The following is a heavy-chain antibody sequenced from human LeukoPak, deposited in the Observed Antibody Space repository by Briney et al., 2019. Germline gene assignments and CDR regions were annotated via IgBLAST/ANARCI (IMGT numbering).Heavy chain of an antibody. CDR2: IRYDGSNK. D-gene: IGHD5-18*01. V-gene: IGHV3-30*02. CDR3: AKDLGREVIQLWGFDY. J-gene: IGHJ4*02. Sequence: GGSLRLSCAASGFTFSSYGMHWVRQAPGKGLEWVAFIRYDGSNKYYADSVKGRFTISRDNSKNTLYPQMNSLRAEDTAVYYCAKDLGREVIQLWGFDYWGQGTLVTVSS. CDR1: GFTFSSYG.